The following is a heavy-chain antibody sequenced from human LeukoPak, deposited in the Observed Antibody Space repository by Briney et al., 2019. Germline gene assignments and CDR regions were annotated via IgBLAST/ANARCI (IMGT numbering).Heavy chain of an antibody. D-gene: IGHD3-22*01. CDR2: IYPGDSDT. CDR1: GYSFTSYW. CDR3: ARRGPSGGYYYECSGYSHYDY. J-gene: IGHJ4*02. Sequence: GESLKISCKGSGYSFTSYWIGWVRQMPGKGLEWMGIIYPGDSDTRYSPSFQGQVTISADKSISTAYLQWSSLKASDTDMYYCARRGPSGGYYYECSGYSHYDYWGQGTRVSVFS. V-gene: IGHV5-51*01.